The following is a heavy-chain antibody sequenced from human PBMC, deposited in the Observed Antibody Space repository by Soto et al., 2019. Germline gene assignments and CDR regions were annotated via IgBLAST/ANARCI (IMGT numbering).Heavy chain of an antibody. J-gene: IGHJ6*03. D-gene: IGHD6-6*01. CDR1: GGSFSGYY. CDR3: ARDSSSSEGYYYYYYYMDV. Sequence: QVQLQQWGAGLLKPSETLSLTCAVYGGSFSGYYWSWIRQPPGKGLEWIGEINHSGSTNYNPSLTRRVAISVDASKNQFSLKLSSVTAADTAVYYCARDSSSSEGYYYYYYYMDVWGKGTTVTVSS. V-gene: IGHV4-34*01. CDR2: INHSGST.